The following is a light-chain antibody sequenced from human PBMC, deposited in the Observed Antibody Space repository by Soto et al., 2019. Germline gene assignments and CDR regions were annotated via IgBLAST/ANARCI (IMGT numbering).Light chain of an antibody. V-gene: IGLV2-14*03. CDR1: SGDVGGFNY. J-gene: IGLJ1*01. Sequence: QSVLTQPASMSGSPGQSITISCAGTSGDVGGFNYVSWYQQHPGKAPKLMIYDVTNRPSGVSYRFSGSKSGNTASLTISGLQPEDEADYYCNSYTSSSTYVFGTGTKLTVL. CDR2: DVT. CDR3: NSYTSSSTYV.